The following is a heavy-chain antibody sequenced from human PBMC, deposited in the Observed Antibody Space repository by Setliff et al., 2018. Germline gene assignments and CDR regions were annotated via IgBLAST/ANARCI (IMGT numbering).Heavy chain of an antibody. V-gene: IGHV4-39*07. Sequence: SETLSLTCTVYGGSFSNYYWAWIRQPPGKGLEWTGTISYSGGVFYNPSLKSRVAISADTSRIQFSLKLRSVTAADTAVYYFSRDPGFRSGTWSLDLWGQGTQVTVS. D-gene: IGHD3-10*01. CDR2: ISYSGGV. CDR3: SRDPGFRSGTWSLDL. J-gene: IGHJ5*02. CDR1: GGSFSNYY.